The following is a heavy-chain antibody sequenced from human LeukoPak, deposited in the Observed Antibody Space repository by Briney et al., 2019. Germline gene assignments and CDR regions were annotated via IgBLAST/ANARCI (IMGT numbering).Heavy chain of an antibody. Sequence: ASVKVSCKASGYTFTSYAMNWVRQAPGQGLEWMGWINTNTGNPTYAQGFTGRFVFSLDTSVSTAYLQISSLKAEDTAVYYCARLGSSGWYSGYWFDPWGQGTLVTVSS. J-gene: IGHJ5*02. CDR3: ARLGSSGWYSGYWFDP. CDR2: INTNTGNP. D-gene: IGHD6-19*01. CDR1: GYTFTSYA. V-gene: IGHV7-4-1*02.